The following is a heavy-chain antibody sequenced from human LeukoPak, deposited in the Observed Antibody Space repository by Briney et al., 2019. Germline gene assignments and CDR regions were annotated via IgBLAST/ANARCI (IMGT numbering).Heavy chain of an antibody. V-gene: IGHV3-30*18. J-gene: IGHJ4*02. CDR3: AKEWAYSYGLFDY. CDR2: ISYDGSNK. D-gene: IGHD5-18*01. CDR1: GFTFSSYG. Sequence: SLRLSCAASGFTFSSYGMHWVRQAPGKGLEWVAVISYDGSNKYYADSVKGRFTISRDNSKNTLYLQMNSLRAEDTAVYYCAKEWAYSYGLFDYWGQGTLVTVSS.